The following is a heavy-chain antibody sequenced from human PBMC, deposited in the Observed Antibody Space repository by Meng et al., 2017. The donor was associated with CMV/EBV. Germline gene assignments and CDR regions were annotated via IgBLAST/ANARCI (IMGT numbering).Heavy chain of an antibody. V-gene: IGHV1-69*04. CDR3: ARDGRYCSSTSCYVVGNYYYYYGMDV. D-gene: IGHD2-2*01. CDR1: GFTFGDYT. CDR2: IIPILGIA. Sequence: KISCTASGFTFGDYTISWVRQAPGQGLEWMGRIIPILGIANYAQKFQGRVTITADKSTSTAYMELSSLRSEDTAVYYCARDGRYCSSTSCYVVGNYYYYYGMDVWGQGTTVTVSS. J-gene: IGHJ6*02.